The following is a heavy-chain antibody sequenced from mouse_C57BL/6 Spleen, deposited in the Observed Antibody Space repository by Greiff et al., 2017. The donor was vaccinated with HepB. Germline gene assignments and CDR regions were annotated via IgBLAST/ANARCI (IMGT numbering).Heavy chain of an antibody. CDR2: IYPRSGNT. D-gene: IGHD5-5*01. V-gene: IGHV1-81*01. CDR1: GYTFTSYG. CDR3: ARLPVEAY. J-gene: IGHJ3*01. Sequence: QVQLQQSGAELARPGASVKLSCKASGYTFTSYGISWVKQRTGQGLEWIGEIYPRSGNTYYNEKFKGKATLTADKSSSTAYMELRSLTSEDSAVYFCARLPVEAYWGQGTLVTVSA.